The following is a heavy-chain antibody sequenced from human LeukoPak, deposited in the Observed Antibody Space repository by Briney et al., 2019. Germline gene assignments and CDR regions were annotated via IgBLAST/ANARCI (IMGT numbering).Heavy chain of an antibody. D-gene: IGHD6-19*01. CDR2: FDPEDGET. CDR3: ATSMPSSGWYILPPYYFDY. V-gene: IGHV1-24*01. Sequence: ASVKVSCKVSGYTLTELSMHWVRQAPRKGLEWMGGFDPEDGETIYAQKFQGRVTMTEDTSTDTAYMELSSLRSEDTAVYYCATSMPSSGWYILPPYYFDYWGQGTLVTVSS. J-gene: IGHJ4*02. CDR1: GYTLTELS.